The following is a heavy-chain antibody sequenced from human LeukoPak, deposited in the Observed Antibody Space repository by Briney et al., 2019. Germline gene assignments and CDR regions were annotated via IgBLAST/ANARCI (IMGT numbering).Heavy chain of an antibody. V-gene: IGHV3-21*01. CDR3: ARDLNFYSSGWYYFDY. J-gene: IGHJ4*02. D-gene: IGHD6-19*01. CDR2: ISSSSSYI. Sequence: GGALSLSRAASGFTFSRYSMNWVRQAPGTGLEGVSSISSSSSYIYYADSVKGRFTISRDNAKNSLYLQMNSLRAEDTAVYYCARDLNFYSSGWYYFDYWGQGTLVTVSS. CDR1: GFTFSRYS.